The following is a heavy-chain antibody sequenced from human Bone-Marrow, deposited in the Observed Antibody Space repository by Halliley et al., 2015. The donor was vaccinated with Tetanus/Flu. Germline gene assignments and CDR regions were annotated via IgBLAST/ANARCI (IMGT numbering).Heavy chain of an antibody. CDR2: IYYDGSNK. V-gene: IGHV3-30*04. Sequence: APGKGREWVAIIYYDGSNKDYADSVKGRFTISRDNSKNMLYLQMNSLRVDDTGVYYCWYGDHWGPGTLVTVSS. J-gene: IGHJ4*02. CDR3: WYGDH. D-gene: IGHD6-13*01.